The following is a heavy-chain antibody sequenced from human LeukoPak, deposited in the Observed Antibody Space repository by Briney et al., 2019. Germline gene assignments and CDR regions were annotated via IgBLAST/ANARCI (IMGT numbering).Heavy chain of an antibody. CDR1: GFTFSSYS. V-gene: IGHV3-30*18. Sequence: PGGSLRLSCSASGFTFSSYSMHWVRQAPGKGLEWVSVISYDGSNKYYADSVKGRLTISRDNSKNTLYLQMNSLRAEDTAVYYCAKDSYSSGWYMGYWGRGTLVTVSP. CDR3: AKDSYSSGWYMGY. J-gene: IGHJ4*02. D-gene: IGHD6-19*01. CDR2: ISYDGSNK.